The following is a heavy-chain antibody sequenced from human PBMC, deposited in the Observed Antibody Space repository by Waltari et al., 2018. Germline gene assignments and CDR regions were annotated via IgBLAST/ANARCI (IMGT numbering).Heavy chain of an antibody. V-gene: IGHV4-4*07. D-gene: IGHD2-8*01. Sequence: QVQLXESGPGLVKPSETLSLTXPVSGGTISRXYWSWXRQPAGGGLEWVGEIYSTGGTNYNPSXRGGATLSVETSXSQXSLXRXSXTAADTAVXXCAGXSALIIARESXYYAMAVXGQGTTVTVXS. CDR1: GGTISRXY. CDR3: AGXSALIIARESXYYAMAV. J-gene: IGHJ6*02. CDR2: IYSTGGT.